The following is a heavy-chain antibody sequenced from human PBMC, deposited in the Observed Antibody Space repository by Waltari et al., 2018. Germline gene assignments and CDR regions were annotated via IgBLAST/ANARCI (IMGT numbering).Heavy chain of an antibody. V-gene: IGHV1-69*01. Sequence: QVQLEQSGAEVKKPGSSVKVSCKASADTFSSYAISWVRQAPGQGLEWMVGIITMLGTANDAQRFQGIVTITADESTSTAYMDLSSLRLEDSAVYYCARAKVYLYDSGGHDAEAFDIWGRGTMVSVSS. CDR3: ARAKVYLYDSGGHDAEAFDI. CDR2: IITMLGTA. CDR1: ADTFSSYA. D-gene: IGHD3-22*01. J-gene: IGHJ3*02.